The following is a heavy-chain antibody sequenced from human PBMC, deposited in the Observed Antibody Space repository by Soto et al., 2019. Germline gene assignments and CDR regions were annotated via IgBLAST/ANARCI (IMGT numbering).Heavy chain of an antibody. CDR1: GYTFTSYG. J-gene: IGHJ6*02. D-gene: IGHD3-22*01. V-gene: IGHV1-18*01. CDR2: ISAYNGNT. Sequence: ASVKVSCKASGYTFTSYGISWVRQAPGQGLEWMGWISAYNGNTNYAQKLQGRVTMTTDTSTSTAYMELRGLRSDDTAVYYCAREGDYYYDSSGYRPRGYYGMDVWGQGTTVTVSS. CDR3: AREGDYYYDSSGYRPRGYYGMDV.